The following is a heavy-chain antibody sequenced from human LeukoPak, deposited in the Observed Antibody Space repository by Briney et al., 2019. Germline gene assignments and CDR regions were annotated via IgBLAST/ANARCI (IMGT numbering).Heavy chain of an antibody. CDR2: NYTSGST. D-gene: IGHD3-16*02. J-gene: IGHJ3*02. Sequence: PSETLSLTCTVSGGSISSYYWSWIRQPTGKGLEWIGRNYTSGSTNYNPSLKSRVTISVDKSKNQFSLKLSSVTAADTAVYYCARDRSEAFDIWGQGTMVTVSS. CDR1: GGSISSYY. V-gene: IGHV4-4*07. CDR3: ARDRSEAFDI.